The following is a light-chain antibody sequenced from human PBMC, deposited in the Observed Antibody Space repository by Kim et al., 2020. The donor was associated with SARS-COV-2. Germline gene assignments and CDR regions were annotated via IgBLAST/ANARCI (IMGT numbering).Light chain of an antibody. CDR3: QQRHNWPLT. V-gene: IGKV3-11*01. CDR1: QSVSNF. J-gene: IGKJ4*01. Sequence: SLLGERATPSCRASQSVSNFLAWYQHKPGQSPRLLMYDAFNRATGIPARFSGSVSGTDFTLTISSLEPEDFAVYYCQQRHNWPLTFGGGTKVDIK. CDR2: DAF.